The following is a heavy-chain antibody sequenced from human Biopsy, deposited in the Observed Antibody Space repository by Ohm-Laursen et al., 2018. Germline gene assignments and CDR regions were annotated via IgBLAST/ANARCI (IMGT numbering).Heavy chain of an antibody. CDR3: ARDLYDFCGGCPFDP. D-gene: IGHD3-3*01. J-gene: IGHJ5*02. V-gene: IGHV3-23*01. CDR1: GFTFSGHA. Sequence: SLRLSCAASGFTFSGHAMSWVRQAPGKGLECVSIINGGGGSTWYSDPVKGRFTISRDNSKNTLYLQMNSLRAEDTAMYYCARDLYDFCGGCPFDPWGQGTLATVSP. CDR2: INGGGGST.